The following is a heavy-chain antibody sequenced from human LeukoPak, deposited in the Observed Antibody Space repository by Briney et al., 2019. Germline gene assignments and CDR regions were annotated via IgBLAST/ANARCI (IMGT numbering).Heavy chain of an antibody. V-gene: IGHV1-2*02. CDR2: INPNSGGT. Sequence: GASVKVSCKASGYTFTGYYMHWVRQAPGQGLEWMGWINPNSGGTNYAQKFQGRVTMTRDTSISTAYMELSRLRSDDTAVYYCARDRGAVTTFFAFDIWGQGTMVTVSS. D-gene: IGHD4-17*01. CDR1: GYTFTGYY. CDR3: ARDRGAVTTFFAFDI. J-gene: IGHJ3*02.